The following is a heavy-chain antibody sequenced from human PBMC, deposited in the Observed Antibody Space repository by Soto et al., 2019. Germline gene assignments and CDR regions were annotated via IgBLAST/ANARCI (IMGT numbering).Heavy chain of an antibody. J-gene: IGHJ5*02. CDR2: IDNSGDGS. V-gene: IGHV3-23*05. CDR3: AKIPSRGMIFGAGS. CDR1: GFIFRNHV. Sequence: LGGSLRLPCAASGFIFRNHVLNWVRQAPGKGLEWVSAIDNSGDGSFYADSVKGRFIISRDNSKDTVFLHMNNLRLEDTAFYYCAKIPSRGMIFGAGSWGQGTLVTVSS. D-gene: IGHD3-3*01.